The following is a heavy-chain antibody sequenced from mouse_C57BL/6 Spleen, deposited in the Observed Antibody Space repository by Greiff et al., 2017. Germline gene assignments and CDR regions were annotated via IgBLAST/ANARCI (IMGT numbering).Heavy chain of an antibody. CDR1: GFTFSSYA. V-gene: IGHV5-4*01. CDR3: ARERAFYYGSSYSDFDY. Sequence: EVKLVEPGGGLVKPGGSLKLSCAASGFTFSSYAMSWVRQTPEQRLEWVAIISDGGSYTYYPDNVKGRITLSRDNAKNNLYLQMSHLKSEDTAMYYCARERAFYYGSSYSDFDYWGQSTTLTVAS. D-gene: IGHD1-1*01. CDR2: ISDGGSYT. J-gene: IGHJ2*01.